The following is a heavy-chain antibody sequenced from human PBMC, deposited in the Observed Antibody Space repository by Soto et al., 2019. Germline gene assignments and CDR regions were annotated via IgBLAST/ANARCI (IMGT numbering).Heavy chain of an antibody. V-gene: IGHV1-18*01. Sequence: ASVKVSCKASGYSFFNSGISWLRQAPGQGLEWMGCIRPDSGDTNYAQKLQGRVSMTTDTSTSTAYMELRSLRSDDTAVYYCARDRSNSDFWGQGTLVTVSS. CDR2: IRPDSGDT. CDR3: ARDRSNSDF. CDR1: GYSFFNSG. J-gene: IGHJ4*02. D-gene: IGHD6-19*01.